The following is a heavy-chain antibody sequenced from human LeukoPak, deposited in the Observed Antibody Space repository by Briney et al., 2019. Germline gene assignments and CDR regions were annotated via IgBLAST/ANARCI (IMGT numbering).Heavy chain of an antibody. CDR1: GGSISSYY. J-gene: IGHJ3*02. CDR2: IYTSGST. V-gene: IGHV4-4*07. Sequence: SETLSLTCTVSGGSISSYYWSWIRQPAGKGLEWIGRIYTSGSTNYNPSLKSRVTMSVDTSKNQFSLKLSSVTAADTAVYYCARDRHGGSSPHYAFDIWGQGTMVTVSS. D-gene: IGHD2-15*01. CDR3: ARDRHGGSSPHYAFDI.